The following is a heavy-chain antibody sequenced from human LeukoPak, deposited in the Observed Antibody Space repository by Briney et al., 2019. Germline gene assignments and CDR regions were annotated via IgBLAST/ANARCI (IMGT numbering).Heavy chain of an antibody. CDR1: GFTFSHYS. Sequence: PGGSLRLSCVGSGFTFSHYSMNWVRQAPGKGLEWVSSFGSDLTFTSYADSVKGRFTISRDNAESSIYLHMNSLRDDDTAIYYCARDRLGDGYIREFDSWGQGTLVTVSS. V-gene: IGHV3-21*04. J-gene: IGHJ4*02. CDR2: FGSDLTFT. CDR3: ARDRLGDGYIREFDS. D-gene: IGHD5-24*01.